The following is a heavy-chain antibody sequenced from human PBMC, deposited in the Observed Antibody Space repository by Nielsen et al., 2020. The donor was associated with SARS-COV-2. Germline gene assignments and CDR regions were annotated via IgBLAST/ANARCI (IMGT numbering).Heavy chain of an antibody. D-gene: IGHD2-8*01. CDR1: GDSFSIYY. Sequence: SETLSLTCSVSGDSFSIYYWSWIRQPPGKGLEWIGFIYHSGNTNYNPSLKSRVTISADTSKNQFSLNLRSVTAADTAVYFCAREGDCTKGVCYIRGMDVWGKGTTVTVSS. J-gene: IGHJ6*03. CDR3: AREGDCTKGVCYIRGMDV. V-gene: IGHV4-59*01. CDR2: IYHSGNT.